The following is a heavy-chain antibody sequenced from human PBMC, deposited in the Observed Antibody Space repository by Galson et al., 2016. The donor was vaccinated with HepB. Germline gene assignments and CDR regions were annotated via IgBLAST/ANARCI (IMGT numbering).Heavy chain of an antibody. CDR1: GFTFSDYY. V-gene: IGHV3-11*06. Sequence: LRLSCAASGFTFSDYYMSWIRQAPGKGLEWVSYISSSSGYISYADSVKGRFTISRDNAKNSMFLQMNSLRAEDTALYYCARMYYYGTGRYYNRNLFDSWGQGIQVTVSS. CDR2: ISSSSGYI. D-gene: IGHD3-10*01. J-gene: IGHJ4*02. CDR3: ARMYYYGTGRYYNRNLFDS.